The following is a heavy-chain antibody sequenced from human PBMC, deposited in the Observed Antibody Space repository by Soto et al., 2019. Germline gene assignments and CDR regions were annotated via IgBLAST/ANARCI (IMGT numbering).Heavy chain of an antibody. J-gene: IGHJ2*01. CDR2: IYWDDDK. CDR3: AHRGGGIVDWYFDL. CDR1: GFSLGTYGVG. D-gene: IGHD1-26*01. Sequence: QITLNESGPTLVKPTQTLTLTCTFSGFSLGTYGVGVGWIRQPPGKALEWLALIYWDDDKRYSPSLKSRLTITKDTSKRQVFLILTNMDPVDTATYYCAHRGGGIVDWYFDLWGRGTPVIVSS. V-gene: IGHV2-5*02.